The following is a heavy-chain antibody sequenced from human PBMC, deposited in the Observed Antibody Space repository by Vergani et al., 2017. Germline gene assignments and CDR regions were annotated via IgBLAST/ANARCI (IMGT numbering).Heavy chain of an antibody. D-gene: IGHD3-16*01. CDR1: GFTFSSYS. V-gene: IGHV3-48*04. CDR3: ARIWGLVDY. Sequence: EVQLVESGGGLVQPGGSLRLSCAASGFTFSSYSMNWVRQAPGKGLEWVSYISSSSSTISYADSVKGRFTISRDNAKNSLYLQMNSLRAEDTAVYYCARIWGLVDYWGQGTLVTVSS. CDR2: ISSSSSTI. J-gene: IGHJ4*02.